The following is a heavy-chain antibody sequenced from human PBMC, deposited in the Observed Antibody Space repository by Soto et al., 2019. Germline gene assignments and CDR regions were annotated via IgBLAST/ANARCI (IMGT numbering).Heavy chain of an antibody. V-gene: IGHV1-69*01. CDR1: GGTFSSYA. J-gene: IGHJ6*02. D-gene: IGHD5-18*01. CDR3: ARRGYSYDHYYYSGMDV. CDR2: IIPIFGTA. Sequence: QVQLVQSGAEVKKPGSSVKVSCKASGGTFSSYAISWVRQAPGQGLEWMAGIIPIFGTANYAQKFQGRVTITAAYCTSTAYMELSSLRSEDTAVYYCARRGYSYDHYYYSGMDVWGQGTTVTVSS.